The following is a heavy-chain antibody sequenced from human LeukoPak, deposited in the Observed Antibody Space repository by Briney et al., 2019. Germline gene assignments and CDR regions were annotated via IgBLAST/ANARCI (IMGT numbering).Heavy chain of an antibody. V-gene: IGHV3-11*04. CDR1: GFTFAFSDYY. Sequence: PGGSLRLSCAASGFTFAFSDYYMSWIRQAPGEGLEWASYISSTGSSKYYADSVEGRFTISRDNAKNSLYLQMNSLRAEDTAVYYCARGSTHATNWGQGTLVTVSS. CDR3: ARGSTHATN. D-gene: IGHD5-24*01. J-gene: IGHJ4*02. CDR2: ISSTGSSK.